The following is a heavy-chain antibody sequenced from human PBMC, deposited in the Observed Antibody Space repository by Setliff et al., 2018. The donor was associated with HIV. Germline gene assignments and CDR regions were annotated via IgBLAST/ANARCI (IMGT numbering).Heavy chain of an antibody. V-gene: IGHV4-39*01. J-gene: IGHJ5*01. D-gene: IGHD3-3*01. CDR3: VRHVWSDDFLVPGWFDS. Sequence: PSETLSLTCTVSGGSIIDSRYFWGWIRQPPGKGLEWIGSVYYSGITYYSSSLKSRVTVSVDTSRIQFSLKLTSVTAADTDVYKCVRHVWSDDFLVPGWFDSWSQGTLVTVSS. CDR1: GGSIIDSRYF. CDR2: VYYSGIT.